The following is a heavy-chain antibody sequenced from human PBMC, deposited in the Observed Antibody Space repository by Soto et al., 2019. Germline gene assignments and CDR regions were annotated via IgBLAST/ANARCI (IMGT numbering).Heavy chain of an antibody. V-gene: IGHV3-30*18. Sequence: GGSLRLSCAASRFNFSAYGMHWVRQAPGKGLEWVAGISYDGVNKFYSASMKGRLTVSRDNAKNTFYLQMNSLRPADTALYYCAKARYASGWSGLDTWGQVALVTVSS. D-gene: IGHD6-19*01. J-gene: IGHJ5*02. CDR2: ISYDGVNK. CDR3: AKARYASGWSGLDT. CDR1: RFNFSAYG.